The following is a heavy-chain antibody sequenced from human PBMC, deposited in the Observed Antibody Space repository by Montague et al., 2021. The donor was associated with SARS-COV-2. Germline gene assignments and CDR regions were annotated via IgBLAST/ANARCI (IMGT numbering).Heavy chain of an antibody. CDR2: MHFTGKT. J-gene: IGHJ4*02. Sequence: SETLSLTCSVSGDSITNHYWSWIRQPAGKGLEWIGRMHFTGKTNFSPFFSSRLTMSADTSKNQLSLKLTSVTAADTAIYFCARDRFDFGAGRQGTIDFWGQGTLVTVSS. D-gene: IGHD3-10*01. CDR3: ARDRFDFGAGRQGTIDF. CDR1: GDSITNHY. V-gene: IGHV4-4*07.